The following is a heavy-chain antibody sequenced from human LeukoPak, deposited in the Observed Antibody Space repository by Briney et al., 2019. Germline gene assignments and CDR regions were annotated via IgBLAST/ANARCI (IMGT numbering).Heavy chain of an antibody. V-gene: IGHV4-39*07. CDR3: ARGGSGYDWFDP. CDR1: GGSIGSSSYY. J-gene: IGHJ5*02. CDR2: IYYSGST. D-gene: IGHD5-12*01. Sequence: SETLSLTCTVSGGSIGSSSYYWGWIRQPPGKGLNWIGSIYYSGSTYYNPSLKSRVTISVDTSRDQFSLKLSSVTAVDTAVYYCARGGSGYDWFDPWGQGTLVTVSS.